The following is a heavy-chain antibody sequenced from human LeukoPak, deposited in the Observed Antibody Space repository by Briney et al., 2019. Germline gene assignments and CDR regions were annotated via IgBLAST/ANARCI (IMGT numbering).Heavy chain of an antibody. D-gene: IGHD3-10*01. CDR3: ARPRHATMVRGVDSYYYYYMDV. J-gene: IGHJ6*03. V-gene: IGHV4-59*01. Sequence: SETLSLTCTVSGGSISSYYWSWIRQPPGKGLEWIGYIYYSGSTNYNPSLKSRVTISVDTSKNQFSLKLSSVTAADTAVYYCARPRHATMVRGVDSYYYYYMDVWGKGTTVTVSS. CDR2: IYYSGST. CDR1: GGSISSYY.